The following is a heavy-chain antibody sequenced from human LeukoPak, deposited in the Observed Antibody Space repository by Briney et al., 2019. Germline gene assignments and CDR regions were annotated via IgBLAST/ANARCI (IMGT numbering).Heavy chain of an antibody. CDR3: ARHPGYCSGGSCYSLVDY. D-gene: IGHD2-15*01. J-gene: IGHJ4*02. CDR1: GFTFSSYG. CDR2: ISGSGGST. V-gene: IGHV3-23*01. Sequence: GGSLRLSCAASGFTFSSYGMSWVRQAPGKGLEWVSAISGSGGSTYYADSVKGRFTISRDNSKNTLYLQMNSLRAEDTAVYYCARHPGYCSGGSCYSLVDYWGQGTLVTVSS.